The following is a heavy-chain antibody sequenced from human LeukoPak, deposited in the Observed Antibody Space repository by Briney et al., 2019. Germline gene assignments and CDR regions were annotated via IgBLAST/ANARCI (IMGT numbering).Heavy chain of an antibody. CDR2: ISYDGSNK. J-gene: IGHJ6*03. V-gene: IGHV3-30*03. CDR3: ARDPVDYYYYMDV. CDR1: GFTFSSYG. Sequence: PGGSLRLSCAASGFTFSSYGMHWVRQAPGKGLEWVAVISYDGSNKYYADSVKGRFTISRDNSKNTLYLQMNTLRVEDTAVYYCARDPVDYYYYMDVWGKGTTVTVSS.